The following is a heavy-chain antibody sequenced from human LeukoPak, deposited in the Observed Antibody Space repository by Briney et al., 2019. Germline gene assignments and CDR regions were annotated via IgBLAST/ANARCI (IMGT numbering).Heavy chain of an antibody. CDR1: GFTFSSYA. V-gene: IGHV3-30*04. Sequence: GRSLRLSCAASGFTFSSYAMHWVRQAPGKGLEWAAVISHDGKERYYGDPVKGRFTISRDNSKNTLYLQMNNMRAEDTATYYCAKGVYGSRSTSFADFWGQGTLVTVSS. CDR2: ISHDGKER. J-gene: IGHJ4*02. D-gene: IGHD3-10*01. CDR3: AKGVYGSRSTSFADF.